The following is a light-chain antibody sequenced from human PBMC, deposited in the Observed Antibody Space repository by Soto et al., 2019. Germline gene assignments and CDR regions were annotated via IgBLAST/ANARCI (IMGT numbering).Light chain of an antibody. CDR1: SSDVGGYNY. CDR2: DVS. J-gene: IGLJ2*01. V-gene: IGLV2-14*01. CDR3: SSYTSSSTLVV. Sequence: QSVLTQPASVSGSPGQSITISCTGTSSDVGGYNYVSWYQQHPGKAPKLMIYDVSNRPSGVSNRFSGSKSGNTASLTISGLQAEDEADYYCSSYTSSSTLVVFGLGTKVIVL.